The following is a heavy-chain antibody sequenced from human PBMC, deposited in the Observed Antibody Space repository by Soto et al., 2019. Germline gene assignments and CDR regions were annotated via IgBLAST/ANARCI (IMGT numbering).Heavy chain of an antibody. CDR3: VRDKSPYSSGWHNRHFDY. J-gene: IGHJ4*02. CDR1: GFTSSSYA. CDR2: ISYDGSNK. D-gene: IGHD6-19*01. Sequence: QVQLVESGGGVVQPGRSLRLSCAASGFTSSSYAMHWVRQAPGKGLEWVAVISYDGSNKYYADSVKGRFTISRDNSKKRYLQMNSLRAEDTAVYYCVRDKSPYSSGWHNRHFDYWGQGTLVTVSS. V-gene: IGHV3-30-3*01.